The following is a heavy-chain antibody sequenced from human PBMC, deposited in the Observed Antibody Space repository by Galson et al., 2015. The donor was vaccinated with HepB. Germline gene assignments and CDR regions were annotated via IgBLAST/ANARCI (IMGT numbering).Heavy chain of an antibody. J-gene: IGHJ4*02. CDR3: ARHSGSDVTKSPDY. CDR1: TFIFSTYS. V-gene: IGHV3-48*02. D-gene: IGHD1-26*01. CDR2: ISSSSSTI. Sequence: SLRLSCAASTFIFSTYSMNWVRQAPGKGLEWVSYISSSSSTIYYADSVKGRFTISRDNAKNSLYLQMNSLRDEDTAVYYCARHSGSDVTKSPDYWGQGTLVTVSS.